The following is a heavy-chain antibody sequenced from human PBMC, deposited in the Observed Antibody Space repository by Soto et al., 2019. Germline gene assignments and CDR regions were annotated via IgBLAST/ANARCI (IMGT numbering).Heavy chain of an antibody. CDR2: IIPIFGTA. CDR1: GGTFSSYA. V-gene: IGHV1-69*13. J-gene: IGHJ6*02. CDR3: ARGRLSSSWYYYYGMDV. Sequence: SVKVSCKASGGTFSSYAISWVRQAPGQGLEWMGGIIPIFGTANYAQKFQGRVTITADESTSTAYMELSSLRSEDTAVYYCARGRLSSSWYYYYGMDVWGQGTTVTVSS. D-gene: IGHD6-13*01.